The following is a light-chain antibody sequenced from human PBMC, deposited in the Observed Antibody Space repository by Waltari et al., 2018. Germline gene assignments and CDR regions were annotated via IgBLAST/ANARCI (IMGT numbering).Light chain of an antibody. CDR3: QLYNNRPPWT. CDR1: QSVRSY. V-gene: IGKV3-15*01. CDR2: GAS. J-gene: IGKJ1*01. Sequence: EVVLTQSPATLSVSPGERATLSCRASQSVRSYLAWYQQKPGQAPRLLIYGASTRATAIPDRFSGSGSGTEFTLTISSLQSEDIAVYYCQLYNNRPPWTFGQGTQVEIK.